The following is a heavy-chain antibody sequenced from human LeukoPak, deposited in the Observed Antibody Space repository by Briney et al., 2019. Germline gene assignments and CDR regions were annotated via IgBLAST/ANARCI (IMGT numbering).Heavy chain of an antibody. D-gene: IGHD3-22*01. CDR3: ARHFGKYYDSSGYYGGYYYGMDV. V-gene: IGHV4-59*08. CDR2: IYYSGST. Sequence: SETLSLTCTVSGGSISSYYWSWIRQPPGKGLEWIGYIYYSGSTNYNPSLKSRVTISVDTSKNQFSLKPSSVTAADTAVYYCARHFGKYYDSSGYYGGYYYGMDVWGQGTTVTVSS. J-gene: IGHJ6*02. CDR1: GGSISSYY.